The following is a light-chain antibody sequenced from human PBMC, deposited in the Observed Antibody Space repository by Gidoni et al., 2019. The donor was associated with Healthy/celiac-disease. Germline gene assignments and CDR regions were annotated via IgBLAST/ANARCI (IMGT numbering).Light chain of an antibody. CDR1: QSVSSN. J-gene: IGKJ1*01. CDR2: GAS. CDR3: QQYNNWPET. Sequence: EIVMTQSPATLSVSPGERATLSCRASQSVSSNLAWYQQKPGQAPRLLIYGASTRATGIPARFSGSGSGTEFTLTISSLQSEDFAVYYCQQYNNWPETXXXXTKXEIK. V-gene: IGKV3-15*01.